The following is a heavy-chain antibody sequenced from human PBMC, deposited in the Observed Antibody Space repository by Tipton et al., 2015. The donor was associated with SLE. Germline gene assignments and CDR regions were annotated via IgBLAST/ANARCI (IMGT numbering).Heavy chain of an antibody. CDR2: ISTDNGNA. V-gene: IGHV1-18*01. Sequence: QLVQSGAEVKKPGASVKVSCKTSGYMFSRNGISWVRQAPGQGLEWMGWISTDNGNANIAQKFQGRVTMTTDTSTSTVSMELMSLRSDDTALYYCARDRRREGAFDFWGQGTMVTVSS. CDR3: ARDRRREGAFDF. CDR1: GYMFSRNG. J-gene: IGHJ3*01. D-gene: IGHD1-26*01.